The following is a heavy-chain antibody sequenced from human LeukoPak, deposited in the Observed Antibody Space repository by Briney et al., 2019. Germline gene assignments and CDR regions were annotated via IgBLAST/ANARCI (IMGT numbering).Heavy chain of an antibody. D-gene: IGHD3-3*01. CDR2: ISSTSCVI. CDR3: ARVRDTILPYYFDY. V-gene: IGHV3-11*01. J-gene: IGHJ4*02. Sequence: GGSLRLSCEASGFTFSDYYMNWVRQAPGKGLEWVSHISSTSCVIDYGESVKGRITISRDNAKNSLYLQMNSLTAEDTAVYYCARVRDTILPYYFDYWGQGILVTVSS. CDR1: GFTFSDYY.